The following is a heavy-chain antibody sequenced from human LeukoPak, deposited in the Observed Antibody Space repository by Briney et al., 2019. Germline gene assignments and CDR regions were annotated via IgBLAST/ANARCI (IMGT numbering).Heavy chain of an antibody. Sequence: GGSLRLSCAASGFTFYDYAMHWVRQAPGKGLEWVSGISWNSGSIVYADSVKGRFTISRDNAKNSLYLQMNSLRAEDTALYYCAKDNYYDSSGSLDYWGQGTLVTVSS. J-gene: IGHJ4*02. CDR3: AKDNYYDSSGSLDY. CDR2: ISWNSGSI. CDR1: GFTFYDYA. V-gene: IGHV3-9*01. D-gene: IGHD3-22*01.